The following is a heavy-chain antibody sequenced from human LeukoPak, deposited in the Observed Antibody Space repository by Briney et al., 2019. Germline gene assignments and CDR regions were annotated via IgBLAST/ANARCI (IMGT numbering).Heavy chain of an antibody. J-gene: IGHJ4*02. D-gene: IGHD1-26*01. CDR2: INPSGGSR. CDR1: GYTFTSYY. Sequence: ASVKVSCKASGYTFTSYYMHWVRQAPGQGLEWMGIINPSGGSRSYAQKFQGRVTMTRDTSTSTVYMELSSLRSEDTAVYYCATRIPNSGSYSHWGQGTLVTVSS. V-gene: IGHV1-46*03. CDR3: ATRIPNSGSYSH.